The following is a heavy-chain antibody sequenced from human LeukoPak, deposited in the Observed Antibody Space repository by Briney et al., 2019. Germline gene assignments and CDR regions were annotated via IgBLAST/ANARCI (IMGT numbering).Heavy chain of an antibody. V-gene: IGHV3-33*08. CDR3: ARGERQSFDP. CDR1: GFTFSSYA. Sequence: GGSLRLSCAASGFTFSSYAMSWVRQAPGKGLEWVAVIWYDGSNKYYAESVKGRFTISRDNSKNTLYLQMNSLRAEDTAVYYCARGERQSFDPWGQGTLVTVSS. CDR2: IWYDGSNK. J-gene: IGHJ5*02. D-gene: IGHD4-11*01.